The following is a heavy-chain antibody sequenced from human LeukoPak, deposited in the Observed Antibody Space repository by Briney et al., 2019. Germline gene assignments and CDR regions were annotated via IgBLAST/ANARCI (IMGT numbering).Heavy chain of an antibody. D-gene: IGHD3-10*01. Sequence: SETLSLTCTVSGGSISSSSYYWRWIRQPPGKGLEWIGSIYYSGSTYYNQSPKSRVTISVDTSKNQFSLKLSSVTAADTAVYYCASTKYYYGSGSYYYFDYWGQGTLVTVSS. CDR1: GGSISSSSYY. J-gene: IGHJ4*02. V-gene: IGHV4-39*07. CDR2: IYYSGST. CDR3: ASTKYYYGSGSYYYFDY.